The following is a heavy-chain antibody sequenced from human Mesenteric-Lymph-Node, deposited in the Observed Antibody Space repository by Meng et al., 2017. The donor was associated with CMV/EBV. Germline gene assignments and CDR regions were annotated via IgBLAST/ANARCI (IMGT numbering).Heavy chain of an antibody. J-gene: IGHJ4*02. CDR3: AREHAGYDDY. CDR1: GYTFTGYY. V-gene: IGHV1-2*02. D-gene: IGHD5-12*01. Sequence: ASVKVSCKASGYTFTGYYMHWVRQAPGQGLEWMGWINPNSGGTNYAQKFQGRVTMTRDTSISTAYMELSRLRSEDTAMYYCAREHAGYDDYWGQGTLVTVSS. CDR2: INPNSGGT.